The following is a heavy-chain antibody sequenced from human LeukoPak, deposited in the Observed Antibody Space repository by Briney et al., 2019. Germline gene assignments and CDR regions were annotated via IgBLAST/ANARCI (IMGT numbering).Heavy chain of an antibody. V-gene: IGHV1-69*05. Sequence: SVKVSCKTSGGTFNNSAISWVRQAPGQGLEWLGGIMPPFGTAGYAQKFQGRVTITKDDSTRTVYLELTSLTSDDTAVYYCARDVHGDYGSGWFDPWGQGTLVSVSS. D-gene: IGHD4-17*01. CDR3: ARDVHGDYGSGWFDP. J-gene: IGHJ5*02. CDR2: IMPPFGTA. CDR1: GGTFNNSA.